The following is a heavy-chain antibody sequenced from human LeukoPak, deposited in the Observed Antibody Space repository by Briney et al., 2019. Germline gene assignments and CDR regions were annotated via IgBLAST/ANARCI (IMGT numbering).Heavy chain of an antibody. CDR1: GFTFSSYG. CDR2: ISYDGSNK. Sequence: PGRSLRLSCAASGFTFSSYGMHWVRQAPGKGLEWVAVISYDGSNKYYADSVKGRFTISRDNSKNTLHLQMNSLRAEDTAVYYCAKDRSSGWELYYFDYWGQGTLVTVSS. D-gene: IGHD6-19*01. V-gene: IGHV3-30*18. J-gene: IGHJ4*02. CDR3: AKDRSSGWELYYFDY.